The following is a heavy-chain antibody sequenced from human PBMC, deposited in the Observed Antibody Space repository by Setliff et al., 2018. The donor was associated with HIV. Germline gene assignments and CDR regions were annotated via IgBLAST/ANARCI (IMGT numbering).Heavy chain of an antibody. D-gene: IGHD4-4*01. CDR2: IFSSGSGSTI. CDR1: GFTFSDYY. V-gene: IGHV3-11*01. CDR3: ARDAPLYSNNVGYFDY. J-gene: IGHJ4*02. Sequence: GGSLRLSCAASGFTFSDYYMSWIRQAPGKGLEWVSYIFSSGSGSTIYYADSVKGRFTISRDNAKNSLYLQMNSLRAEDTAVYYCARDAPLYSNNVGYFDYWGQGTLVTVSS.